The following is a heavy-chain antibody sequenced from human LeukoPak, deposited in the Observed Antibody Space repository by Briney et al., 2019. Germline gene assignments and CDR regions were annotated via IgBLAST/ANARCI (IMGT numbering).Heavy chain of an antibody. D-gene: IGHD5-12*01. CDR1: GYTFTSYG. J-gene: IGHJ3*02. CDR2: ISAYNGNT. Sequence: ASVKVSCKASGYTFTSYGISWVRQAPGQGLEWMGWISAYNGNTNYAQKRQGRVTMTTDTSTSTAYMGLRSLRSDDTAVYYRASHFQNFRYSGYDAVTTGNDAFDIWGQGTMVTVSS. V-gene: IGHV1-18*01. CDR3: ASHFQNFRYSGYDAVTTGNDAFDI.